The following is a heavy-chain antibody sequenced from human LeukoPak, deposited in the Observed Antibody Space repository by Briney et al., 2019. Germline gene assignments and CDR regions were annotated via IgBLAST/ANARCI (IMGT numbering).Heavy chain of an antibody. CDR2: IYYSGST. V-gene: IGHV4-59*01. Sequence: SETVSLTCTVSGGSISSYYWSWIRQPPGKGLEWIGYIYYSGSTNYNPSLKSRVTISVDTSKNQFSLKLSSVTAADTAVYYCAREKAAANGGRAFDIWGQGTMVTVSS. CDR3: AREKAAANGGRAFDI. J-gene: IGHJ3*02. CDR1: GGSISSYY. D-gene: IGHD2-2*01.